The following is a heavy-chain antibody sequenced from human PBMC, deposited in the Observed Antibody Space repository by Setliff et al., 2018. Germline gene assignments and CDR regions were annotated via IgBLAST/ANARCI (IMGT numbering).Heavy chain of an antibody. D-gene: IGHD3-10*01. CDR3: ARSQWDGLWFKELLSN. Sequence: ASVKVSCKASGYTFSNYGVTWVRQAPGQGLEWMGWVTVYNGNTKYAQNLQGRLTLTTDISTSTAYMELRSLTSDDTAVYYCARSQWDGLWFKELLSNWGQGTLVTVS. CDR1: GYTFSNYG. CDR2: VTVYNGNT. J-gene: IGHJ4*02. V-gene: IGHV1-18*01.